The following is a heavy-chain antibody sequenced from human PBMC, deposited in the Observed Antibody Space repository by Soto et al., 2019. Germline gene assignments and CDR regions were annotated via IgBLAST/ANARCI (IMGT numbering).Heavy chain of an antibody. D-gene: IGHD3-10*02. Sequence: VQLVESGGGLVKPGGSLGLSCAASGFNFLGYSMNWVRQAPGKGLEWVASISSGSHCIYYADSVRGRFTISGDKPRDSMLLQMNSLRAGETGVCFCAIDQSQGQMMLPYFDYWAQGTLVTVS. CDR1: GFNFLGYS. J-gene: IGHJ4*02. V-gene: IGHV3-21*04. CDR2: ISSGSHCI. CDR3: AIDQSQGQMMLPYFDY.